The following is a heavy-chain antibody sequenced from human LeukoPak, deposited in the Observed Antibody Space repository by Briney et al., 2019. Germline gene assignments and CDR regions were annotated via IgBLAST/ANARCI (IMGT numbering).Heavy chain of an antibody. V-gene: IGHV3-23*01. CDR2: ISSSGFNT. Sequence: PGGSLRLSCAASGFTFSTYAMSWVRQAPGKGLEWVSGISSSGFNTYYADSVKGRFTISRDNSQNTLYLQMNSLRAEDTAVYYCARGHEGLDYWGQGTLVTVSS. CDR3: ARGHEGLDY. J-gene: IGHJ4*02. CDR1: GFTFSTYA.